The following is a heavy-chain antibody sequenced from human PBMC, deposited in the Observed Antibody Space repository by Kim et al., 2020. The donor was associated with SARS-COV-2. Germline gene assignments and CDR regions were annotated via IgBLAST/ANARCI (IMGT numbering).Heavy chain of an antibody. V-gene: IGHV4-59*09. CDR3: ARGSRYCSGGSCPFDY. Sequence: LKSRVTISVDTSKNQFSLKLSSVTAADTAVYYCARGSRYCSGGSCPFDYWGQGTLVTVSS. J-gene: IGHJ4*02. D-gene: IGHD2-15*01.